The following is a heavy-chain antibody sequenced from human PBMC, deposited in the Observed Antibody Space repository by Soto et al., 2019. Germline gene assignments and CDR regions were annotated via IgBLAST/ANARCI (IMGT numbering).Heavy chain of an antibody. CDR3: ARGVLGRYCSGGSCYLY. CDR1: GFTFSSYA. CDR2: ISYDGSNK. V-gene: IGHV3-30-3*01. J-gene: IGHJ4*02. D-gene: IGHD2-15*01. Sequence: GGSLRLSCAASGFTFSSYAMHWVRQAPGKGLEWVAVISYDGSNKYYADSVKGRFTISRDNSKNTLYLQMNSLRAEDTAVYYCARGVLGRYCSGGSCYLYWGQGTLVTVSS.